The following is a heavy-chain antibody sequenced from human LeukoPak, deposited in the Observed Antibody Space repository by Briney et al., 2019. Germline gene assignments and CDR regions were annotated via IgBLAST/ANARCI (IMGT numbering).Heavy chain of an antibody. CDR2: INPNSGGT. CDR1: GYSFTAYY. V-gene: IGHV1-2*02. J-gene: IGHJ4*02. D-gene: IGHD3-10*01. Sequence: ASVKVSCKASGYSFTAYYMHWVRQAPGQGLEWMGWINPNSGGTNYAQKFQGRVTMTRDTSITTAYMEMSRLRSDDTALYYCATSFRVRGVMAPSDYWGQGTLVTVSS. CDR3: ATSFRVRGVMAPSDY.